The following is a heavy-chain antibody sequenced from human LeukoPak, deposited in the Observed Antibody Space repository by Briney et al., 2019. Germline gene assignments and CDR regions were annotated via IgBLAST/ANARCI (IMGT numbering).Heavy chain of an antibody. D-gene: IGHD6-19*01. V-gene: IGHV5-51*01. CDR1: GYNFATYW. CDR2: IFPSDSDT. J-gene: IGHJ4*02. CDR3: ARLVAGGWYFDY. Sequence: AGESLKISCKGSGYNFATYWIGWVRQMPGKGLEWMGIIFPSDSDTRYSPSFQGQVTISADKSISTAYLQWSSLKASDTAMYYCARLVAGGWYFDYWGQGTLVTVSA.